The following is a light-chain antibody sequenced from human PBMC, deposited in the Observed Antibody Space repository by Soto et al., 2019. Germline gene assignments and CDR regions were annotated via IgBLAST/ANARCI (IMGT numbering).Light chain of an antibody. Sequence: QSALTQPASVSGSPGQSITISCTGTSSDVGSYNLVSWYQQHPGKAPKLMIYEGSKRPSGVSNRFSGSKSGNMASLTISGLQAEDEADYYCCSYAGSVYVVFGGGTKLTVL. J-gene: IGLJ2*01. CDR1: SSDVGSYNL. CDR3: CSYAGSVYVV. CDR2: EGS. V-gene: IGLV2-23*01.